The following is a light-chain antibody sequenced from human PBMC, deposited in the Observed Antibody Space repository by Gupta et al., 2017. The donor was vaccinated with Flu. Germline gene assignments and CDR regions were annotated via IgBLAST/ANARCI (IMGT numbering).Light chain of an antibody. CDR2: GVT. CDR1: SSDIGSYNY. J-gene: IGLJ2*01. CDR3: SSGTSSTTLV. Sequence: SSTTTCTGTSSDIGSYNYVSWYQQHPGNPPNLLIYGVTNRPAAVASRSSGSKSGDTASLTISGLQAEDEADYYCSSGTSSTTLVFGGGIKLTVL. V-gene: IGLV2-14*01.